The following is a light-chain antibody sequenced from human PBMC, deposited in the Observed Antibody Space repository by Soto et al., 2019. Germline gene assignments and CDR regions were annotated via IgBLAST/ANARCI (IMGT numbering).Light chain of an antibody. V-gene: IGLV6-57*01. CDR1: SGSIASNY. J-gene: IGLJ1*01. Sequence: NFMLTQPHSVSESPGKTVTISCTRSSGSIASNYVQWYQQRPGSSPTTVIYEDNQRPSGVPDRFSGSIDSSSNSASLTISGLKTEDEADYYCQSYDSRNVFGTGTKVTVL. CDR3: QSYDSRNV. CDR2: EDN.